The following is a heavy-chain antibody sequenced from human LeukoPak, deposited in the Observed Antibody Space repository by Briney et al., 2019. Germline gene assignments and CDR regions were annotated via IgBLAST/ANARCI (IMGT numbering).Heavy chain of an antibody. CDR3: ESSQLSGYDILTGYYIPAD. Sequence: ASVTVSCKASGYTFTSYGISWVRQAPGQGLEWMGWISAYNGNTNYAQKLQGRVTMTTDTSTSTAYMELRSLRSDDTAVYYCESSQLSGYDILTGYYIPADWGQGTLVTVSS. CDR1: GYTFTSYG. V-gene: IGHV1-18*01. J-gene: IGHJ4*02. D-gene: IGHD3-9*01. CDR2: ISAYNGNT.